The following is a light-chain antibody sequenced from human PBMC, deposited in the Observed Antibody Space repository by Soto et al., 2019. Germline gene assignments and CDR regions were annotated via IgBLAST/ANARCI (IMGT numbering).Light chain of an antibody. CDR3: QQYNNWPRT. V-gene: IGKV3-15*01. CDR1: QSVSGN. Sequence: EIVMTQSPATLSVSPGERATLSCRASQSVSGNLAWYQQKPGQAPRLLIYGASTRATGIPARFSGSGSGTEFTLTVSSLQSEDFAVYYCQQYNNWPRTFGQGTKVEIK. J-gene: IGKJ1*01. CDR2: GAS.